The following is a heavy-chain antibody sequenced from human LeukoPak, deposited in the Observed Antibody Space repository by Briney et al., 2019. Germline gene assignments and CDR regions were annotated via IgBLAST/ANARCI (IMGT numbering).Heavy chain of an antibody. CDR3: AKVFIWFGELSHFDY. Sequence: PGGSLRLSCAASGFTFSSYSMNWVRQAPGKGLEWVAVISSDGSNKYYADSVKGRFTISRDNSRNTLYLQMNSLRAEDTALYYCAKVFIWFGELSHFDYWGQGTLVTVSS. J-gene: IGHJ4*02. CDR2: ISSDGSNK. V-gene: IGHV3-30*18. CDR1: GFTFSSYS. D-gene: IGHD3-10*01.